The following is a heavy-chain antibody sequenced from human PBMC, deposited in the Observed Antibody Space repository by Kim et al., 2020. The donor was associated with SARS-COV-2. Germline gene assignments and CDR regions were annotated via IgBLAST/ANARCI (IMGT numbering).Heavy chain of an antibody. CDR3: AKPNSEYGWIQLWLPAAYFDY. V-gene: IGHV3-23*01. D-gene: IGHD5-18*01. J-gene: IGHJ4*02. Sequence: GGSLRLSCAASGFTFSSYAMSWVRQAPGKGLEWVSAISGSGGSTYYADSVKGRFTISRDNSKNTLYLQMNSLRAEDTAVYYCAKPNSEYGWIQLWLPAAYFDYWGQGTLVTGSS. CDR1: GFTFSSYA. CDR2: ISGSGGST.